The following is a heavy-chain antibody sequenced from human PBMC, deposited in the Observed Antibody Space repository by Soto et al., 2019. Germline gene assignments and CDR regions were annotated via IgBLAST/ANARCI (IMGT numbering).Heavy chain of an antibody. CDR1: EFTCGDYY. J-gene: IGHJ6*03. D-gene: IGHD3-16*01. Sequence: GGSMRLCCAAAEFTCGDYYMSWIRQATGKGLEWVSYISSSGSTIYYADSVKGRFTISRDNAKNSLYLQMNSLRAEDTAVYYCARDGGGARYYYYYYMDVWGKGTTVTVSS. CDR2: ISSSGSTI. V-gene: IGHV3-11*01. CDR3: ARDGGGARYYYYYYMDV.